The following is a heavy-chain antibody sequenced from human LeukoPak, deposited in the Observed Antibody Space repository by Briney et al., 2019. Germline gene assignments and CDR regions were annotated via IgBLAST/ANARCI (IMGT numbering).Heavy chain of an antibody. CDR2: IYHNGTP. CDR3: ATAPILRGEGGEHYKYGMDV. V-gene: IGHV4/OR15-8*01. CDR1: VGSISSGNW. D-gene: IGHD2-2*02. J-gene: IGHJ6*02. Sequence: SETLSLTCGVSVGSISSGNWWSWARQSPGKGLEWIGEIYHNGTPNYNPSLKSRVTISADTFKTHFSLKLTSVTAADTAVYYCATAPILRGEGGEHYKYGMDVWGQGTTVIVSS.